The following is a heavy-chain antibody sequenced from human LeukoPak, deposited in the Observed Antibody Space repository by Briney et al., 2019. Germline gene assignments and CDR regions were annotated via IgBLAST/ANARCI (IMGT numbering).Heavy chain of an antibody. V-gene: IGHV3-7*01. Sequence: GGSLRLSYAASGFTFSSYWMSWVRQAPGKGLEWVANIKQDGSEKYYVDSVKGRFTISRDNAKNSLYLQMNSLRAEDTAVYYCARDLYGSDFYWLDYWGQGTLVTVSS. CDR3: ARDLYGSDFYWLDY. CDR2: IKQDGSEK. J-gene: IGHJ4*02. CDR1: GFTFSSYW. D-gene: IGHD2-21*02.